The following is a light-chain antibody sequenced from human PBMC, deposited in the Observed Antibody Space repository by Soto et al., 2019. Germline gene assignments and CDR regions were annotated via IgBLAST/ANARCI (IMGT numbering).Light chain of an antibody. CDR1: QSVSSF. CDR2: DAS. V-gene: IGKV3-11*01. CDR3: QQHTNWPLT. J-gene: IGKJ4*01. Sequence: ETVLTQSPATLSLSPGEGATLSCRASQSVSSFLAWYQQKPGQAPRLLIYDASNRATGIPARFSGSGSGTDLTITISSLEPEDCEVYYCQQHTNWPLTFGGGTKVGIK.